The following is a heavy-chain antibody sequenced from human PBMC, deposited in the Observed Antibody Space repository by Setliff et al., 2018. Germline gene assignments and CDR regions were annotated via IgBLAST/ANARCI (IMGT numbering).Heavy chain of an antibody. CDR2: IFHSGST. J-gene: IGHJ4*02. D-gene: IGHD3-10*01. V-gene: IGHV4-59*12. Sequence: PSETLSLTCTVSGVSISSYYWSWIRQHPGKGLEWIGYIFHSGSTHYNSSLKSRLTISIDTSKNHFSLALNSVTAADSAVYYGARVADGSGSFFLGFDYWGQGILVTVSS. CDR1: GVSISSYY. CDR3: ARVADGSGSFFLGFDY.